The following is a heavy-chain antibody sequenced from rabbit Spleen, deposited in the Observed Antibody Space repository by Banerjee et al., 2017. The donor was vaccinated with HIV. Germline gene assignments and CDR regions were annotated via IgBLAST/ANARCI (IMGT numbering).Heavy chain of an antibody. CDR3: ARDSGSSFSSYGMDL. J-gene: IGHJ6*01. V-gene: IGHV1S45*01. D-gene: IGHD8-1*01. CDR2: IYGGSGGFT. CDR1: GFTISSSYY. Sequence: QEQVEESGGGLVKPEGSLTLTCTASGFTISSSYYMCWVRQAPGKGLEWIACIYGGSGGFTYFANWAKGRFTISKTSSTTVTLQMTSLTAADTATYFCARDSGSSFSSYGMDLWGQGTLVTVS.